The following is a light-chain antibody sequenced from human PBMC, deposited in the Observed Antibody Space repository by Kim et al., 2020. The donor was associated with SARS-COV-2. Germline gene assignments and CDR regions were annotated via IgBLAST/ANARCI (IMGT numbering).Light chain of an antibody. CDR1: SGSIASKY. CDR3: QSYDSSSVV. J-gene: IGLJ2*01. Sequence: NFMLTQPHSVSESPGKTVTISCTRSSGSIASKYVQWYQQRPGSAPTTVIYEDNQRPSGVPDRFSGSIDSSSNSASLTISGLKTEDEADYYCQSYDSSSVVFGGGTQLTVL. CDR2: EDN. V-gene: IGLV6-57*04.